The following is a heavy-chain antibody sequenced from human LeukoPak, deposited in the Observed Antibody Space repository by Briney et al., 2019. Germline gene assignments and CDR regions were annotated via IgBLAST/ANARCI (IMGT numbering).Heavy chain of an antibody. CDR2: IYPGDSDT. Sequence: GESLKISCKGSGYIFTSYWIGWVRQMPGKGLEWMGIIYPGDSDTRYSPSFQGQVTISADKSISTAYLQWSSLKASDTAMYYCARGYCSGGSCYLFDYWGQGTLVTVSS. D-gene: IGHD2-15*01. J-gene: IGHJ4*02. CDR3: ARGYCSGGSCYLFDY. V-gene: IGHV5-51*01. CDR1: GYIFTSYW.